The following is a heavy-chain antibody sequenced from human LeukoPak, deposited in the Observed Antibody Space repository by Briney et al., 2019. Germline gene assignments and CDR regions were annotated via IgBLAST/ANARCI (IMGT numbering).Heavy chain of an antibody. CDR2: ISDPHSGSET. Sequence: GGSLRLSCAASGFTFSSYTMNGVRQPLGQGLERVSTISDPHSGSETHYADSVKGRFTISRDDSQNTLYLQMDSLRAEDTAVYYCTTRRQNHFDYWGQGTQVTVSS. V-gene: IGHV3-23*01. J-gene: IGHJ4*02. CDR3: TTRRQNHFDY. CDR1: GFTFSSYT.